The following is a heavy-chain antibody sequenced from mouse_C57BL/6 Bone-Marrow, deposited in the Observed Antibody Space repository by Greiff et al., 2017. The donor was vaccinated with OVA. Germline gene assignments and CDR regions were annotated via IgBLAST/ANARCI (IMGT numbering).Heavy chain of an antibody. CDR1: GFTFSNYW. CDR2: IRLKSDNYAT. CDR3: TGGDSEGDY. J-gene: IGHJ4*01. Sequence: EVKLVESGGGLVQPGGSMKLSCVASGFTFSNYWMNWVRQSPEKGLEWVAQIRLKSDNYATHYAESVKCRFTISRDDSKSSVYLQMNNLRAEDTGIYYCTGGDSEGDYWGQGTSVTVSS. V-gene: IGHV6-3*01.